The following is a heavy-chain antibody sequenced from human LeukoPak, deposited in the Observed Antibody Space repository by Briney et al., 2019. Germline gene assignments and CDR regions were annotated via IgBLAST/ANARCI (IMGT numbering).Heavy chain of an antibody. CDR1: GGTFSSYA. V-gene: IGHV1-69*05. Sequence: SVKVSCKASGGTFSSYAISWVRQVPGQGLEWMGGIIPIFGTANYAQKFQGRVTITRDTSASTVYMELSSLRSEDMAVYYCTRGLLWFGELSPPGYWGQGTPITVSS. J-gene: IGHJ4*02. CDR3: TRGLLWFGELSPPGY. D-gene: IGHD3-10*01. CDR2: IIPIFGTA.